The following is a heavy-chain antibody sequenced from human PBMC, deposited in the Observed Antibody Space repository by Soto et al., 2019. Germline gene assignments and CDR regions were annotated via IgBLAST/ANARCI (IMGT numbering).Heavy chain of an antibody. CDR1: RFTFSSYG. Sequence: QVQLVESGGGVVQPGRSLRLSCAASRFTFSSYGMHWVRQAPGKGLEWVAVISYDGSNKYYADSVKGRFTISRDNSKNTLYLQMNSLRAEDTSVYYCAGRHIVLMVSATEIWGQGTLVTVSS. V-gene: IGHV3-30*03. J-gene: IGHJ4*02. CDR2: ISYDGSNK. D-gene: IGHD2-8*01. CDR3: AGRHIVLMVSATEI.